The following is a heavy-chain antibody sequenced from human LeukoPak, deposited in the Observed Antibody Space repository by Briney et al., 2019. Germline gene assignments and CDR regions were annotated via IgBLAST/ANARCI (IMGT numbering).Heavy chain of an antibody. J-gene: IGHJ5*02. D-gene: IGHD3-10*01. Sequence: SETLSLTCTVSGGSINSYYWSWIRQPPGKGLEWIGYIYYSGSTYYNPSLKSRVTISVDTSKNQFSLKLSSVTAADTAVYYCARDPLPAGFGETPLRFDPWGQGTLVTVSS. CDR2: IYYSGST. V-gene: IGHV4-30-4*08. CDR1: GGSINSYY. CDR3: ARDPLPAGFGETPLRFDP.